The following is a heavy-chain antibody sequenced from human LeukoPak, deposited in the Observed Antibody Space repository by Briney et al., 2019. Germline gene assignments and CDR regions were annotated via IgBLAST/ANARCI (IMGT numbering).Heavy chain of an antibody. CDR3: ARGVNWNYVVYYFDY. D-gene: IGHD1-7*01. CDR2: INWNGGST. CDR1: GFTFDDYG. Sequence: GGSLRLSCAASGFTFDDYGMSWVRQAPGKGLEWVSGINWNGGSTGYADSVKGRFTISRDNAKNSLYLQMNSLRAEDTAVYYCARGVNWNYVVYYFDYWGQGTLVTVSS. V-gene: IGHV3-20*04. J-gene: IGHJ4*02.